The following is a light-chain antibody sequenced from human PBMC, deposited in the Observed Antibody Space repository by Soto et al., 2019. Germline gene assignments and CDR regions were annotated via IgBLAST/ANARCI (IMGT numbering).Light chain of an antibody. V-gene: IGKV1D-12*01. J-gene: IGKJ2*01. CDR3: QQANVFPRS. Sequence: DIQMTQSPSYMYASVGDTVTFTCRASEDVSRWLGWYQQKPGRAPSLLIFGATSLQDGVPSRFSATESGTHFTLTINGVQPDDFATYFCQQANVFPRSFGQGTKLDFK. CDR1: EDVSRW. CDR2: GAT.